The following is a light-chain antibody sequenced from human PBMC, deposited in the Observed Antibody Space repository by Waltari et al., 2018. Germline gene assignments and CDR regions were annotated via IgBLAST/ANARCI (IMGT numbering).Light chain of an antibody. J-gene: IGKJ1*01. Sequence: EIVLTQSPDTLSLSPGERATLSCRASQSGSGSYLAWYQQKPGQAPRLLISDASSRATAIPDRVSGSGSGTDFTLTISRLEPEDFAVYYCQQYGTSPTWTFGQGTKVEIK. CDR3: QQYGTSPTWT. V-gene: IGKV3-20*01. CDR2: DAS. CDR1: QSGSGSY.